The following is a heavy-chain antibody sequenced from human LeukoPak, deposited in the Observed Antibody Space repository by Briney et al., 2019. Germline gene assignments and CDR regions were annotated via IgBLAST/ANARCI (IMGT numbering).Heavy chain of an antibody. CDR3: ARADASMLQLY. J-gene: IGHJ4*02. CDR1: GCSISSYY. D-gene: IGHD2/OR15-2a*01. V-gene: IGHV4-59*01. Sequence: SETLSLTCTVSGCSISSYYWSWIRQPPGKGLEWIGYIYYSGSTNYNPSLKSRVTISVDTSKNQFSLKLSSVTAADTAVYYCARADASMLQLYWGQGTLVTVSS. CDR2: IYYSGST.